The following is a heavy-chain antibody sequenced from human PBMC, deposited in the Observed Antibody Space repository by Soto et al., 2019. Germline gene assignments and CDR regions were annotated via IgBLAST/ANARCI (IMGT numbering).Heavy chain of an antibody. Sequence: ASVKVSCRASGYTFTGYYMHWVRQAPGQGLEWMGWINPNSGGTNYAQKFQGRVTITRGTSISTAYMELSRLRSDDTAVYYCARVEDYYDSSGYYYWGQGTLVTVSS. CDR1: GYTFTGYY. J-gene: IGHJ4*02. V-gene: IGHV1-2*02. D-gene: IGHD3-22*01. CDR3: ARVEDYYDSSGYYY. CDR2: INPNSGGT.